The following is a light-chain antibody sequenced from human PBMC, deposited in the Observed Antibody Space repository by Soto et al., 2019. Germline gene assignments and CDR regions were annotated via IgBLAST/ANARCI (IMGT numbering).Light chain of an antibody. CDR1: SSDVGGYNY. CDR2: EVN. V-gene: IGLV2-8*01. J-gene: IGLJ1*01. Sequence: QSALTQPPSASGSPGQSVAISCTGTSSDVGGYNYVSWYQQHPGKAPKLMIYEVNKRPSGVPDRCSVSKSGNTASLTVSGLQAEDEADYYCSSYAGSSNVFGTGTKVTVL. CDR3: SSYAGSSNV.